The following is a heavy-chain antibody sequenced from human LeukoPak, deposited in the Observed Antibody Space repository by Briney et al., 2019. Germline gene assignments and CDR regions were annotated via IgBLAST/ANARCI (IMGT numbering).Heavy chain of an antibody. CDR1: GGSFSGYY. V-gene: IGHV4-34*01. CDR3: ARERSGGSCLDY. CDR2: INHSGST. Sequence: PSETLTLTCAVYGGSFSGYYWSWIRQPPGNGLGWIGEINHSGSTNYNPSLKSRVTISVDTSKNQFSLKLSSVTAADTAVYYCARERSGGSCLDYWGQGTLVTVSS. D-gene: IGHD2-15*01. J-gene: IGHJ4*02.